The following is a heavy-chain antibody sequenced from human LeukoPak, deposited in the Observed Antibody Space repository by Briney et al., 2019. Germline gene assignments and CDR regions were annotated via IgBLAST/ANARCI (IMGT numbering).Heavy chain of an antibody. CDR1: GGSIRSYF. CDR3: ARRPDGTSHFDY. Sequence: SETLSLTCTVSGGSIRSYFWSWIRQPPGKGLEWIGYVYYSGSTNYNPSLKSRVTISVDTSKKQLSLKLSSVTAADTAVYYCARRPDGTSHFDYWGQGTLVTVSS. CDR2: VYYSGST. J-gene: IGHJ4*02. D-gene: IGHD6-6*01. V-gene: IGHV4-59*08.